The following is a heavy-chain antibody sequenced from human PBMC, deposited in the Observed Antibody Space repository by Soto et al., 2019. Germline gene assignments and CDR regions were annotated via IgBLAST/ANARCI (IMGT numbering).Heavy chain of an antibody. CDR1: VCTFNTW. Sequence: XGSLRLSCASSVCTFNTWMHWVRQAPGEGLVWVSSIDSDGSITSYADSVKGRFTISRDNAKNTLYLQMNSLRAEDTAVYYCATVGLQQAFWGEGTLVIVSS. CDR2: IDSDGSIT. D-gene: IGHD1-26*01. J-gene: IGHJ4*02. CDR3: ATVGLQQAF. V-gene: IGHV3-74*01.